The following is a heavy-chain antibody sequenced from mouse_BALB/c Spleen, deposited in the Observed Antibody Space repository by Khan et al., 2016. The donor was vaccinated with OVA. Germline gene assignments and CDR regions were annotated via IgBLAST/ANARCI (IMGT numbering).Heavy chain of an antibody. Sequence: LQLQQSGPGLVAPSQSLSITCTVSGFSLTSDGVSWVRQPPGKGLEWLGVIWGDGSTNYHSALRSRLSIRKDNSKSQVFLKLNSLQTDDTATYYCAKLSVFYFDSWGQGTTLTVSS. CDR3: AKLSVFYFDS. J-gene: IGHJ2*01. V-gene: IGHV2-3*01. CDR1: GFSLTSDG. CDR2: IWGDGST.